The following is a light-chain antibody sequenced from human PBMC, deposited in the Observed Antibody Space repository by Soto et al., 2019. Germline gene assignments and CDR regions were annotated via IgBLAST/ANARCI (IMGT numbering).Light chain of an antibody. V-gene: IGKV1-39*01. CDR3: QQSYSTPRT. Sequence: DIKMTQSPSSLSASVGDRLTLTFRASQTISNYLNWYQQKPGKAPKLLIYAASCLHSGVPSRFSGSGSGTDFTLTISSLQPEDFATYYCQQSYSTPRTFGQGTKVDI. J-gene: IGKJ1*01. CDR2: AAS. CDR1: QTISNY.